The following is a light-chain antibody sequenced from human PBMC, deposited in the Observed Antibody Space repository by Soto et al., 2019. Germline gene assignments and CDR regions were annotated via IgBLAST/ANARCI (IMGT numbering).Light chain of an antibody. V-gene: IGLV2-14*01. CDR2: DVS. CDR3: SSYTSSSTLG. J-gene: IGLJ2*01. CDR1: SSDVGGYNY. Sequence: QSALTQPASVSGSPGQSITISCTGTSSDVGGYNYVSWYQQHPGKAPKLIIYDVSNRPSGVSNRFSGSKSGNTASLTISGHQAEDEADYYCSSYTSSSTLGFGGGTKLTVL.